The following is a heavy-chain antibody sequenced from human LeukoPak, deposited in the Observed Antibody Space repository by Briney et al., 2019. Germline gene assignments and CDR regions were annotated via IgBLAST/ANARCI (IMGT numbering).Heavy chain of an antibody. CDR2: ISGDGVST. CDR1: GFTFSSYS. Sequence: GGSLRLSCAASGFTFSSYSMNWVRQAPGKGLEWVSLISGDGVSTFYADSVKGRFSISRDNSKNSLYLEMNSLRTEDAAMYYCAKESGKFDYWGQGTLVAVSS. CDR3: AKESGKFDY. V-gene: IGHV3-43*02. J-gene: IGHJ4*02.